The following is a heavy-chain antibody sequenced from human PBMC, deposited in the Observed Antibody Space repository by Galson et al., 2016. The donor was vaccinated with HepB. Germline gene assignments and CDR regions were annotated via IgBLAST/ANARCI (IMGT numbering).Heavy chain of an antibody. V-gene: IGHV3-7*01. J-gene: IGHJ4*02. D-gene: IGHD3-22*01. Sequence: SLRLSCAASGFTFTSYWMSWVRQAPGKGLEWVANIKQDGSEKYYEDSVKGRFTISRDNDKNSLFLQMNSLRAEDTAVYYCAASHYYDSSGPYYFDYWGQGTLVTVSS. CDR3: AASHYYDSSGPYYFDY. CDR1: GFTFTSYW. CDR2: IKQDGSEK.